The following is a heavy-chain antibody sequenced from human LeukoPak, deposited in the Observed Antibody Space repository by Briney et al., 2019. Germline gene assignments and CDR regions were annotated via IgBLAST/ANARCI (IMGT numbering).Heavy chain of an antibody. CDR1: GVSISSYY. CDR2: IYYSGST. J-gene: IGHJ4*02. D-gene: IGHD3-16*02. CDR3: ARASMITFGGVITYYFDY. Sequence: SETLSLTCTVSGVSISSYYWSWIRQPPGKGLEWLGYIYYSGSTNYNPSLKSRVTISVDTSNNQFSLKLSSVTAADTAVYYCARASMITFGGVITYYFDYWGQGTLVTVSS. V-gene: IGHV4-59*01.